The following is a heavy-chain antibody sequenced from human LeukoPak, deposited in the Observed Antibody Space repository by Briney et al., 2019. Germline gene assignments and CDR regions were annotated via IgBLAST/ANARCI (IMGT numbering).Heavy chain of an antibody. CDR1: GGSISSYY. D-gene: IGHD6-13*01. CDR2: IYYSGST. CDR3: ARLGSGGSSWPYYFDY. Sequence: SETLCLTCTVSGGSISSYYWSWIRQPPGKGLEWIGYIYYSGSTNYNPSLKSRVTISVDTSKNQFSLKLSSVTAADTAVYYCARLGSGGSSWPYYFDYWGQGTLVTVSS. V-gene: IGHV4-59*08. J-gene: IGHJ4*02.